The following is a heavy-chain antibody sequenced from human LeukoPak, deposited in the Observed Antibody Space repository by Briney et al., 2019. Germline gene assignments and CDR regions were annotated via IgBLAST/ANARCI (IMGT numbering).Heavy chain of an antibody. D-gene: IGHD4-23*01. Sequence: ASVKVSCKASGYTFTSHYMHWARQAPGQGLEWMGLINPTGGSTGYAQKFQGRVTMTRDMSTSTDYMELSSLRSEDTAIYYCARDNSVEDNAWWFDPWGQGTLVTVSS. J-gene: IGHJ5*02. CDR2: INPTGGST. CDR3: ARDNSVEDNAWWFDP. CDR1: GYTFTSHY. V-gene: IGHV1-46*01.